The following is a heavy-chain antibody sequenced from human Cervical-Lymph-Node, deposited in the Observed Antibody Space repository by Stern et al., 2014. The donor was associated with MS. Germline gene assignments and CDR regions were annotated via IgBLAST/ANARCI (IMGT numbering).Heavy chain of an antibody. CDR1: GFSFSDYY. CDR2: ISGSTSYT. Sequence: VQLVESGGGLVKPGGSLRLSCAASGFSFSDYYMSWIRQAPGQGLEWVTYISGSTSYTKYAYSVKGRFTISRDNTKNSLYLQMNSLSAEDTAVYYCARGYSSGWYAGSDYWGQGSLVTVSS. J-gene: IGHJ4*02. V-gene: IGHV3-11*06. CDR3: ARGYSSGWYAGSDY. D-gene: IGHD6-19*01.